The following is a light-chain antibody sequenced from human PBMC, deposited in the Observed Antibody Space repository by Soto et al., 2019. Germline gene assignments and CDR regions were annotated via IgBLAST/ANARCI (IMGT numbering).Light chain of an antibody. CDR1: QSVLDSPNNNNY. Sequence: IVMTQSPDSLAVSLGERATINCKSSQSVLDSPNNNNYLAWFQQKPGQPPKLLIYCESTRESGVPDRFSGRGSGTYFTLTFSSLQAEDVAVYYCQQYYGTPWTFGQGNKVEIK. CDR3: QQYYGTPWT. J-gene: IGKJ1*01. CDR2: CES. V-gene: IGKV4-1*01.